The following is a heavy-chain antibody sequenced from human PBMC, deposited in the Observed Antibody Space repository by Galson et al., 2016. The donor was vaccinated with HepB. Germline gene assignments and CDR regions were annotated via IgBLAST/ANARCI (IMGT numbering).Heavy chain of an antibody. Sequence: SVKVSCKASGYTFTNYYMHWVRQAPGQGLEWMGVINPSGDITSYAQKFEGRVTVTRDTSTSTVYMERSSLRSEDTAVYYCAREPMIAVLAANNWFDPWGQGTLVTVSS. CDR2: INPSGDIT. CDR3: AREPMIAVLAANNWFDP. CDR1: GYTFTNYY. D-gene: IGHD3-22*01. J-gene: IGHJ5*02. V-gene: IGHV1-46*01.